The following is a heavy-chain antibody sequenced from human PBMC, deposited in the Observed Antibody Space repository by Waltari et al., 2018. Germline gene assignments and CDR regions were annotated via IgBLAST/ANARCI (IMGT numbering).Heavy chain of an antibody. CDR3: ARVIAGRAFDI. V-gene: IGHV3-30-3*01. J-gene: IGHJ3*02. CDR1: GFIFRNFA. Sequence: QVQVMESGGGVVQPGRSLRLSCTTSGFIFRNFAMHWVRQTPGKGRGWVGRMSYDGNTEYDADSVKGRFTISRDNSRSTLYLQMNSLRVEDTAVYSCARVIAGRAFDIWGQGTLVTVS. D-gene: IGHD6-6*01. CDR2: MSYDGNTE.